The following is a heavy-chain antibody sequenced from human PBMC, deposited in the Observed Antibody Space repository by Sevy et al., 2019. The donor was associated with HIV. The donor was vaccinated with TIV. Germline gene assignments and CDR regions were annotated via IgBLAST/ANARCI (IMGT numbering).Heavy chain of an antibody. CDR3: ASTQLRYFDWSKGTKLFFDY. D-gene: IGHD3-9*01. CDR1: GFTFSSYS. CDR2: ISSSSSTI. J-gene: IGHJ4*02. Sequence: GGSLRLSCAASGFTFSSYSMNWVRQAPGKGLEWVSYISSSSSTIYYADSVKGRFTISRENAKNSLYLQMNSLRAEDTAVYYCASTQLRYFDWSKGTKLFFDYWGQGTLVTVSS. V-gene: IGHV3-48*01.